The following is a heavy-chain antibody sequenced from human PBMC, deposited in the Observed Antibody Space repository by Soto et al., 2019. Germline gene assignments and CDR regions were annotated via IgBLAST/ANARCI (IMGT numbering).Heavy chain of an antibody. J-gene: IGHJ4*02. Sequence: SETLSLTCTVSGGSISSSSYYWGWIRQPPGKGLEWIGSIYYSGSTYYNPSLKSRVTISVDTSKNQFSLKLSSVTAADTAVYFFSRQPRLLTGNSFHFAYWVQGPLVT. D-gene: IGHD3-9*01. V-gene: IGHV4-39*01. CDR1: GGSISSSSYY. CDR3: SRQPRLLTGNSFHFAY. CDR2: IYYSGST.